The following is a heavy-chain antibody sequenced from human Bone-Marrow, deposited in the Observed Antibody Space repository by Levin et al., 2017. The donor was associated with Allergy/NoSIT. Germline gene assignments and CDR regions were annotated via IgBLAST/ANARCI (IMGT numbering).Heavy chain of an antibody. J-gene: IGHJ4*02. D-gene: IGHD6-19*01. Sequence: SVKVSCKASGDTFSSHGIHWVRQAPGQGLEYMGGIIPIYGAPDYAERFQGRVMITADKSTRTVYMELSSLRSEDTALYYCAREGSGWFFDYWGQGTQVIVSS. CDR2: IIPIYGAP. CDR3: AREGSGWFFDY. CDR1: GDTFSSHG. V-gene: IGHV1-69*06.